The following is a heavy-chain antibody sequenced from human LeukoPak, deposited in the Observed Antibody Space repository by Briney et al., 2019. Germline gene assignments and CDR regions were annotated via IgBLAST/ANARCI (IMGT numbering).Heavy chain of an antibody. V-gene: IGHV3-23*01. Sequence: PGGSLRLSCAAAGFTFSSYAMSWVRQAPGKGLEWVSAISGSGGSTYYADSVKGRFTISRDNSKDTLYLQMNSLRAEDTAVYYCAKAVRIRATAPDYWGQGTLVTVSS. CDR1: GFTFSSYA. J-gene: IGHJ4*02. CDR3: AKAVRIRATAPDY. CDR2: ISGSGGST.